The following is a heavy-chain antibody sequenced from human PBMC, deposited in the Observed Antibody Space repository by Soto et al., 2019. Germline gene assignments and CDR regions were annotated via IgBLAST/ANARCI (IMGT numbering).Heavy chain of an antibody. CDR2: INHSGST. V-gene: IGHV4-34*01. CDR1: GGSFSGYY. Sequence: PSETLSLTCAVYGGSFSGYYWSWIRQPPGKGLEWIGEINHSGSTNYNPSLKSRVTISVDTSKNQFSLKLSSVTAADTAVYYCARGWYYYYGMDVWGQGTTVTVS. J-gene: IGHJ6*02. CDR3: ARGWYYYYGMDV.